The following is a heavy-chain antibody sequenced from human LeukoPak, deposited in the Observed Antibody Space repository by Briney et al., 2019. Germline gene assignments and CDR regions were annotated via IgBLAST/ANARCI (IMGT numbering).Heavy chain of an antibody. CDR2: INSDGSST. Sequence: PGGSLRLSCAASGFTFSNYWMHWVSQAPGKWMVWASRINSDGSSTTYADSVKGRFTISRDNAKNTLYLQMNSLRAEDTAVYYCASETTAASWGPGTLVTVSS. J-gene: IGHJ5*02. CDR1: GFTFSNYW. D-gene: IGHD4-17*01. CDR3: ASETTAAS. V-gene: IGHV3-74*01.